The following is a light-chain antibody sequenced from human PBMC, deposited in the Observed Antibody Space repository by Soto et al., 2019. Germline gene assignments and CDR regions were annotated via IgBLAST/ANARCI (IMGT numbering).Light chain of an antibody. Sequence: EIVLTQSPGTLSLSPGERATLSCRASQSVSSSYIAWYQQKAGQAPRLLIYGASSGAAGTPDRVSGSGSGTVFLLIINRLHPEDSVVYYYQHDGTYTFGQGTKVEIK. CDR3: QHDGTYT. J-gene: IGKJ2*01. CDR1: QSVSSSY. CDR2: GAS. V-gene: IGKV3-20*01.